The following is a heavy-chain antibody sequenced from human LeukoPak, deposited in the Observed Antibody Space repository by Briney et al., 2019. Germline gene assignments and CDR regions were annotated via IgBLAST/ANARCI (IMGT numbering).Heavy chain of an antibody. V-gene: IGHV4-34*01. CDR3: ARVLTPGYSYGYDY. CDR2: INHSGST. Sequence: PSETLSLTCAVYGGSFSGYYWSWIRQPPGKRLEWIGEINHSGSTNYNPSLKSRVTISVDTSKNQFSLKLSSVTAADTAVYYCARVLTPGYSYGYDYWGQGTLVTVSS. D-gene: IGHD5-18*01. CDR1: GGSFSGYY. J-gene: IGHJ4*02.